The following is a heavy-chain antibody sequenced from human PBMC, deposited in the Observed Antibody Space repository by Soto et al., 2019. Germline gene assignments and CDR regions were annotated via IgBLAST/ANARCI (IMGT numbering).Heavy chain of an antibody. Sequence: GASVNVSCKSSGYTFTGYDMHWVRQAPGQGLECMGWINPNSGGTNYAQKFQGRVTMTRDTSISTAYMELSRLRSDDTAVYYCARRSIAAAVDYWGQGTLVTVSS. CDR2: INPNSGGT. CDR3: ARRSIAAAVDY. J-gene: IGHJ4*02. CDR1: GYTFTGYD. D-gene: IGHD6-13*01. V-gene: IGHV1-2*02.